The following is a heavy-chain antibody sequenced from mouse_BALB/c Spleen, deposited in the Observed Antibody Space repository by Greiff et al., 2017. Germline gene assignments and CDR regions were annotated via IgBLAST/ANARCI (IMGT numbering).Heavy chain of an antibody. D-gene: IGHD2-1*01. CDR3: ARDDGNYGKFAY. CDR1: GFTFSSYG. CDR2: ISSGGSYT. V-gene: IGHV5-6*01. Sequence: EVKVVESGGDLVKPGGSLKLSCAASGFTFSSYGMSWVRQTPDKRLEWVATISSGGSYTYYPDSVKGRFTISRDNAKNTLYLQMSSLKSEDTAMYYCARDDGNYGKFAYWGQGTLVTVSA. J-gene: IGHJ3*01.